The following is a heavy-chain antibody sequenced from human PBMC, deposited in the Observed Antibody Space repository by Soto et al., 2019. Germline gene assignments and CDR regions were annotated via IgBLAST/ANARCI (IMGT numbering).Heavy chain of an antibody. CDR2: IYPRDSDT. J-gene: IGHJ5*02. CDR3: ARGQYGGNPWVALDP. CDR1: GYPFTYYW. Sequence: EVQLVQSGAEVKKPGESLKISCEGSGYPFTYYWIGWVRQMPGKGLEWMGIIYPRDSDTRYSPSFQGQVTISADKSINTAYLQWNSLKASDSAIYYCARGQYGGNPWVALDPWGQGTLVTVSS. D-gene: IGHD2-15*01. V-gene: IGHV5-51*01.